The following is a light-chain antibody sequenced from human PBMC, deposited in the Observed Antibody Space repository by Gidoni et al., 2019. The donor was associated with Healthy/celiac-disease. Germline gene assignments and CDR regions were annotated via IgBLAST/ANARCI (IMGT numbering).Light chain of an antibody. CDR3: KQFNSYPIT. Sequence: AIQLTQSPSSLSASVGDRVTITCRASQGISSALAWYQQKRGKAPKLLIYDASRLASGVPSRFGGSGSGTDFTLTISSLQPEDFATYYCKQFNSYPITFGEGTRLEIK. V-gene: IGKV1-13*02. J-gene: IGKJ5*01. CDR1: QGISSA. CDR2: DAS.